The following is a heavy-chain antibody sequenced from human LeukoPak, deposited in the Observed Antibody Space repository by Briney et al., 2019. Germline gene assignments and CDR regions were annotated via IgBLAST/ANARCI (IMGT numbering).Heavy chain of an antibody. Sequence: PGGSLRLSCAASGFTFSNYAMSWVRQAPGKGLEWVSTIGGSGSNTYYADSVKGRFTISRDNSKNTLFLQMNSLRAEDTAIYYCATQQQPRYYFDYWGQGTLVTVSS. V-gene: IGHV3-23*01. CDR3: ATQQQPRYYFDY. J-gene: IGHJ4*02. CDR1: GFTFSNYA. CDR2: IGGSGSNT. D-gene: IGHD6-13*01.